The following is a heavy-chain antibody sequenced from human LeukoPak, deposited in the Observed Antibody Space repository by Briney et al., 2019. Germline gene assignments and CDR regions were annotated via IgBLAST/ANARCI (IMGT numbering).Heavy chain of an antibody. J-gene: IGHJ3*02. CDR3: ATPYCSSISCLDVFNM. CDR2: INHSGST. V-gene: IGHV4-34*01. D-gene: IGHD2-2*01. CDR1: GGSFSGYY. Sequence: SETLSLTCAVYGGSFSGYYWSWIRQPPGKGLEWIGEINHSGSTNYNPSLKSRVTISVDTSKNQFSLKLSSVTAADTATYYCATPYCSSISCLDVFNMWGQGTRVTVSS.